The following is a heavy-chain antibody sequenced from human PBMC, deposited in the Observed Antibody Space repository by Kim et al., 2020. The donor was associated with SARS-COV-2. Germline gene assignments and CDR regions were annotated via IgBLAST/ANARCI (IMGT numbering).Heavy chain of an antibody. D-gene: IGHD2-2*02. J-gene: IGHJ6*02. CDR3: ARVRGYCSSTSCYINYYYYGMDV. V-gene: IGHV3-74*01. CDR1: GFTFSSYW. CDR2: INSDGSST. Sequence: GGSLRLTCAASGFTFSSYWMHWVRQAPGKGLVWVSRINSDGSSTSYADSVKGRFTISRDNAKNTLYLQMNSLRAEDTAVYYCARVRGYCSSTSCYINYYYYGMDVWGQGTTVTVSS.